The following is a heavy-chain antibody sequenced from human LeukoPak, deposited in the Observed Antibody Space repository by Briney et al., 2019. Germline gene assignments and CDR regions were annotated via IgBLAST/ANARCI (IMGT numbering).Heavy chain of an antibody. CDR2: AGWAGGTT. D-gene: IGHD5-18*01. V-gene: IGHV3-43*01. CDR1: GFNFDRYT. CDR3: AKELDTMFFDY. J-gene: IGHJ4*02. Sequence: GGSLRLSCATSGFNFDRYTIHWVRQAPGKGLEWVSLAGWAGGTTYYSDSVRGRFTISRDSGKNSVYLQMNSLTTDDTAFYFCAKELDTMFFDYWGQGALVTVSA.